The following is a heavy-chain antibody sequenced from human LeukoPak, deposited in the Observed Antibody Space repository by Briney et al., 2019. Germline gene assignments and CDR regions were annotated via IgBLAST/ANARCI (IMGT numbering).Heavy chain of an antibody. CDR2: INHSGST. V-gene: IGHV4-34*01. CDR3: ARRRRWVAAGTFGWFDP. CDR1: GGSFSGYY. D-gene: IGHD6-13*01. J-gene: IGHJ5*02. Sequence: MPSETLSLTCAVYGGSFSGYYWSWIRQPPGKGLEWLGEINHSGSTNYNPSLKSRVTISVDTSKNQFSLKLSSLTAAATAVYYCARRRRWVAAGTFGWFDPWGQGTLVTVSS.